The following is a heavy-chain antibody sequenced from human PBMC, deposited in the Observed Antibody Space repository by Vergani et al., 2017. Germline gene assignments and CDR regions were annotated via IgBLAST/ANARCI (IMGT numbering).Heavy chain of an antibody. D-gene: IGHD2-2*01. J-gene: IGHJ5*02. CDR2: IIPIFGTA. CDR1: GYTFTGYY. CDR3: ARDSTAANRPNWFDP. V-gene: IGHV1-69*18. Sequence: QVQLVQSGAEVKKPGASVKVSCKASGYTFTGYYMHWLRQAPGQGLEWMGRIIPIFGTANYAQKFQGRVTITADESTSTAYMELSSLRSEDTAVYYCARDSTAANRPNWFDPWGQGTLVTVSS.